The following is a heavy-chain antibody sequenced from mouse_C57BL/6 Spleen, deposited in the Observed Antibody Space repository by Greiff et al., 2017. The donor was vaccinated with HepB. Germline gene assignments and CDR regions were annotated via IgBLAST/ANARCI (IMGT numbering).Heavy chain of an antibody. D-gene: IGHD2-1*01. CDR3: ARPGYYGNSAWFAY. V-gene: IGHV1-72*01. CDR2: IDPNSGGT. J-gene: IGHJ3*01. Sequence: VQLQQPGAELVKPGASVKLSCKASGYTFTSYWMHWVKQRPGRGLEWIGRIDPNSGGTKYNEKFKSKATLTVDKPSSTAYMQLSSLTSEDSAVYYCARPGYYGNSAWFAYWGQGTLVTVSA. CDR1: GYTFTSYW.